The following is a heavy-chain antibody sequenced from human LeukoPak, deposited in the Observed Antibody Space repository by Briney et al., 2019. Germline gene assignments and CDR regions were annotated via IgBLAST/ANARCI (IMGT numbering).Heavy chain of an antibody. CDR1: GYTFTTYD. D-gene: IGHD4-23*01. CDR2: MNPNSGNT. V-gene: IGHV1-8*01. CDR3: ARGPNKSDGGNSGSAWFDP. Sequence: ASVKVSCKASGYTFTTYDINWVRQATGQGLEWMGWMNPNSGNTGYAQKFQGRVTMTRNTSISTAYMELRSLRSEDTAVYFCARGPNKSDGGNSGSAWFDPWGQGTLVTVSS. J-gene: IGHJ5*02.